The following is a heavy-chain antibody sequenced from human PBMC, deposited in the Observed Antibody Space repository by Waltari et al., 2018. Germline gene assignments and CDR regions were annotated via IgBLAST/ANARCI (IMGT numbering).Heavy chain of an antibody. CDR3: ARDAYGRFLEWLLPHKGGMDV. Sequence: QVQLVESGGGVVQHGRSLRLSCAASGFTFSSYGMHWVRQAPGKGLEWVAVIWYDGSNKYYADSVKGRFTISRDNSKNTLYLQMNSLRAEDTAVYYCARDAYGRFLEWLLPHKGGMDVWGQGTTVTVSS. D-gene: IGHD3-3*01. CDR1: GFTFSSYG. CDR2: IWYDGSNK. V-gene: IGHV3-33*01. J-gene: IGHJ6*02.